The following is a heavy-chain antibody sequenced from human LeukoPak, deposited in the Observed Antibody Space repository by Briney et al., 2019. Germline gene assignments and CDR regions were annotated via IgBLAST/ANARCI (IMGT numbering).Heavy chain of an antibody. Sequence: SETLSLTCTVSGGSISSYYWSWIRQPPGKGLEWIGYIYYSGSTNYNPSLKSRVTISVDTSRNQFSLKLSSVTAADTAVYYCATTGGGGARYFYYYMDVWGQGTLVTVSS. J-gene: IGHJ6*03. CDR1: GGSISSYY. CDR3: ATTGGGGARYFYYYMDV. D-gene: IGHD3-16*01. V-gene: IGHV4-59*01. CDR2: IYYSGST.